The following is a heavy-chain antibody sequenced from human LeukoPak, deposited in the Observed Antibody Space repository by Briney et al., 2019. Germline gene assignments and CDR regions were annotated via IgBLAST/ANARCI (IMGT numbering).Heavy chain of an antibody. J-gene: IGHJ4*02. V-gene: IGHV3-23*01. D-gene: IGHD3-3*01. CDR3: AKVDYDFWSGLYYFDY. CDR2: ISGSGGST. CDR1: GFTFSSYA. Sequence: GGSLRLSCAASGFTFSSYAMSWVRQAPGKGLEWVSAISGSGGSTYYADSVKGRFTISRDNSKDTLYLQMNSLRAEDTAVYYCAKVDYDFWSGLYYFDYWGQGTLVTVSS.